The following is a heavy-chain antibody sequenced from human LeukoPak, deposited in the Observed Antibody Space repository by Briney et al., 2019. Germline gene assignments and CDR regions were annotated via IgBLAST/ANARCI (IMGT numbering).Heavy chain of an antibody. CDR1: GGSISTYY. V-gene: IGHV4-59*08. CDR2: IYYTGST. J-gene: IGHJ6*02. CDR3: ARQGYCGGGSCYIEL. Sequence: PSETLSLTCTVSGGSISTYYWSWIRQPPGKGLEWIGYIYYTGSTNYNPSLQSRVTILVDMSKNQFSLRLSSVTAADTAVYYCARQGYCGGGSCYIELWGQGTTVTVSS. D-gene: IGHD2-15*01.